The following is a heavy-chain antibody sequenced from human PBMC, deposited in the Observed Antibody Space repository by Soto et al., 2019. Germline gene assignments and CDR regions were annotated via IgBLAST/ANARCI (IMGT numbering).Heavy chain of an antibody. Sequence: ASVKVSCKASGYTFTSYDINWVRQATGQGLEWMGWMNPNSVNTGYAQKFQGRFTISRDNAKNTLYLQMNSLRAEDTAVYYCAKDPPGYCSGGSCHRGGVFDIWGQGTMVTVSS. D-gene: IGHD2-15*01. CDR3: AKDPPGYCSGGSCHRGGVFDI. CDR1: GYTFTSYD. J-gene: IGHJ3*02. CDR2: MNPNSVNT. V-gene: IGHV1-8*01.